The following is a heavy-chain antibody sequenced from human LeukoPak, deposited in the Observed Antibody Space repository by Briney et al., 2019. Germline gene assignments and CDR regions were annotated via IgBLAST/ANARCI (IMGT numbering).Heavy chain of an antibody. CDR1: GGSFSGYY. CDR2: INHSGST. CDR3: ARGGLLWFVGYGMDV. V-gene: IGHV4-34*01. D-gene: IGHD3-10*01. J-gene: IGHJ6*02. Sequence: SETLSLTCAVYGGSFSGYYWSWIRQPPGKGLEWIGEINHSGSTNYNPSPKSRVTISVDTSKNQFSLKLSSVTAADTAVYYCARGGLLWFVGYGMDVWGQGTTVTVSS.